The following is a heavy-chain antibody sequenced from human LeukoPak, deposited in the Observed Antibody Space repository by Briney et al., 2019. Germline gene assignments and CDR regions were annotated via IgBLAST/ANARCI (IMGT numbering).Heavy chain of an antibody. CDR2: INDSGGAT. Sequence: GGSLRLSCAASGFTFSSFAMGWVRQAPGKGLEWVSGINDSGGATYVADSVRGRFSISRDNSQNTLYLQMNSLRADDTAVYHCAKSRGSTVTNEAADHWGQGTQVSVSP. D-gene: IGHD4-17*01. J-gene: IGHJ4*02. V-gene: IGHV3-23*01. CDR1: GFTFSSFA. CDR3: AKSRGSTVTNEAADH.